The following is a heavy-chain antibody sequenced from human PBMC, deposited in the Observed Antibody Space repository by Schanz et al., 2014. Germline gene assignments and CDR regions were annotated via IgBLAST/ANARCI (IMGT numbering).Heavy chain of an antibody. CDR3: ARGRVLES. V-gene: IGHV3-74*01. CDR2: INSVGSNT. Sequence: EVQVVESGGGLVQPGGSLRLSCAASGFTFSSHWMHWVRQDPGKGLVWVARINSVGSNTDYADSVTGRFTISRDNAKNSLFLQMNSLRPEDTAVYYCARGRVLESWGQGTLVTVSS. J-gene: IGHJ5*02. CDR1: GFTFSSHW. D-gene: IGHD1-1*01.